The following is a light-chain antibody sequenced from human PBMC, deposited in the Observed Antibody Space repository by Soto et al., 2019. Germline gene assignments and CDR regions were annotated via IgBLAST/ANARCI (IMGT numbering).Light chain of an antibody. V-gene: IGKV3-11*01. CDR2: DAS. Sequence: IVITQSPVTLSLPPADRATLSCRTGQSVRTYLAWCQVKPGQAPRRLIYDASRRASGGPARCSGSGSGTDFSLTTSSLEPEDFALYYCQQRNAWPPITFGQGTRLEIK. CDR1: QSVRTY. CDR3: QQRNAWPPIT. J-gene: IGKJ5*01.